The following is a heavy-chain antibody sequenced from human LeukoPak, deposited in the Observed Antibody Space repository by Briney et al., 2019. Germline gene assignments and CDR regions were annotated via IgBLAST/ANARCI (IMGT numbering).Heavy chain of an antibody. CDR2: INPDSGGA. CDR3: ARDLDDTSGDDY. CDR1: GYTFTSYY. V-gene: IGHV1-2*02. D-gene: IGHD3-22*01. Sequence: ASVKVSCKASGYTFTSYYIHWVRQAPGQGFEWIGWINPDSGGADYAQKFQGRVTMTRDTSISTVYMELNSLTSDDTAVYYCARDLDDTSGDDYWGQGTLVTVSS. J-gene: IGHJ4*02.